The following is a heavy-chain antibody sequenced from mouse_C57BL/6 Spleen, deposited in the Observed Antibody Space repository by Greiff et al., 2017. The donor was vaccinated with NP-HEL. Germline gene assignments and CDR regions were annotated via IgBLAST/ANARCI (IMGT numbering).Heavy chain of an antibody. CDR3: ARITTVGAY. CDR1: GFSLTSYG. J-gene: IGHJ3*01. D-gene: IGHD1-1*01. Sequence: QVQLKESGPGLVAPSQSLSITCTVSGFSLTSYGVDWVRQSPGKGLEWLGVIWGVGSTNYNSALKSRLCISKDNSKSQVFIKMNSLQTDDTAMYYCARITTVGAYWGQGTLVTVSA. V-gene: IGHV2-6*01. CDR2: IWGVGST.